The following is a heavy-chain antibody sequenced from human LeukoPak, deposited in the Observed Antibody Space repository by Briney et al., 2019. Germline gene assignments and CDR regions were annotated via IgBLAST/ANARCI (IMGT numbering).Heavy chain of an antibody. J-gene: IGHJ4*02. Sequence: GGSLRLSCAASGFTFSSYAMSWVRQAPGKGLEWVSAISGSGGSTYYADSVKGRFTISRDNSKNTLYLQMNSLRAEDTAVYYCARSRRAGYSSSWYSRTLDYWGQGTLVTVSS. CDR3: ARSRRAGYSSSWYSRTLDY. CDR1: GFTFSSYA. V-gene: IGHV3-23*01. D-gene: IGHD6-13*01. CDR2: ISGSGGST.